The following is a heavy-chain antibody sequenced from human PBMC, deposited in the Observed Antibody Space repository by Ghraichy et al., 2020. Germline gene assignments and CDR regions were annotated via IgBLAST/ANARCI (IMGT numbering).Heavy chain of an antibody. D-gene: IGHD6-6*01. CDR2: ITDVGDTT. CDR3: AKRIEYSSPSAYFDS. CDR1: GFTFSKYG. V-gene: IGHV3-23*01. Sequence: GESLNISCAASGFTFSKYGMNWVRQAPGKGLEWVASITDVGDTTYYADSVKGRFTISRDNSRSTVYLQINKLRAEDTAVYYCAKRIEYSSPSAYFDSWGQGTLVTVSS. J-gene: IGHJ4*02.